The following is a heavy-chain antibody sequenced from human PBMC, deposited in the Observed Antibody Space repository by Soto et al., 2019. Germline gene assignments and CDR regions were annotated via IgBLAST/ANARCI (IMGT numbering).Heavy chain of an antibody. CDR3: ARGYSYGYWDY. CDR2: INSDGRGT. D-gene: IGHD5-18*01. CDR1: GFTFSSYW. J-gene: IGHJ4*02. Sequence: PGGSLRLSCAASGFTFSSYWMHWVRQAPGKGLVWVSRINSDGRGTNYADSVKGRFTISRDNAKNTLYLQMNSLRAEDTAVYYCARGYSYGYWDYWGQETLVTVSS. V-gene: IGHV3-74*01.